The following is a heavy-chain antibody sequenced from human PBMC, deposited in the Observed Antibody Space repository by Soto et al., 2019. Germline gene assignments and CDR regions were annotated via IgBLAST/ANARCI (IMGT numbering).Heavy chain of an antibody. D-gene: IGHD3-9*01. CDR2: INPSGGST. V-gene: IGHV1-46*03. J-gene: IGHJ6*03. CDR1: GYTFTSYY. CDR3: ARDLGDILTGKEYYYYMDV. Sequence: ASVKVSCKASGYTFTSYYMHWVRQAPGQGLEWMGIINPSGGSTSYAQKFQGRVTMTRDTSTSTVYMELSSLRSEDTAVYYCARDLGDILTGKEYYYYMDVWGKGTTVTVPS.